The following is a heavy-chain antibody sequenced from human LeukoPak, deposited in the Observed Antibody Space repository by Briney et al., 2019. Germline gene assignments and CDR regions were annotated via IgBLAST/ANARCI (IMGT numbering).Heavy chain of an antibody. Sequence: PSETLSLTCTVSGGSISSGGYYWSWIRQPPGKGLEWIGYIYHSGSTYYNPSLKSRVTISVDRSKNQFSLKLSSVTAADTAVYYCARAGLGNPFDYWGQGTLVTVSS. CDR1: GGSISSGGYY. CDR3: ARAGLGNPFDY. CDR2: IYHSGST. D-gene: IGHD7-27*01. J-gene: IGHJ4*02. V-gene: IGHV4-30-2*01.